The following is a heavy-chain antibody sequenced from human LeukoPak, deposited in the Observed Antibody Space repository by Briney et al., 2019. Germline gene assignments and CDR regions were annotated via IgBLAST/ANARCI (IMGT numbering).Heavy chain of an antibody. CDR2: MNPNSGNT. V-gene: IGHV1-8*01. J-gene: IGHJ5*02. CDR3: ARGRSSSSPTNWFDP. CDR1: GYTFTSYD. Sequence: GASVKVSCKASGYTFTSYDINWVGQATGQGLEWMGWMNPNSGNTGYAQKFQGRVTMTRNTSISTAYMELSGLRSEDTAVYYCARGRSSSSPTNWFDPWGQGTLVTVSS. D-gene: IGHD6-6*01.